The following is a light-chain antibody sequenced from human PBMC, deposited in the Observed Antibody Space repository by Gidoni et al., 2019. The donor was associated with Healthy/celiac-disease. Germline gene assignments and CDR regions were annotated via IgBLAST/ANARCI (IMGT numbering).Light chain of an antibody. J-gene: IGLJ1*01. CDR3: GTWDNSLSAGYV. CDR2: DNN. Sequence: QSVLTQPPSVSAAPGQKVTISCSGRSSNIGNNYVSWYQQLPGTAPKLLIYDNNRRPSGIPDRFSGSKSGTSATLGITGLQTGDEADYYCGTWDNSLSAGYVFGTGTKVTVL. CDR1: SSNIGNNY. V-gene: IGLV1-51*01.